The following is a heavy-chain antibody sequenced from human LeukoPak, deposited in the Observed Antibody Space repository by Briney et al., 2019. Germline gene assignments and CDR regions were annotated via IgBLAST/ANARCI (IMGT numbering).Heavy chain of an antibody. D-gene: IGHD3-10*01. CDR3: ARDLVTMVRGVTGLDY. CDR2: ISSSSSYI. Sequence: GGSLRLSCAASGFTFSSYSMNWVRKAPGKGLEWVSSISSSSSYIYYADSVKGRFTISRDNAKNSLYLQMNSLRAEDTAVYYCARDLVTMVRGVTGLDYWGQGTLVTVSS. CDR1: GFTFSSYS. J-gene: IGHJ4*02. V-gene: IGHV3-21*01.